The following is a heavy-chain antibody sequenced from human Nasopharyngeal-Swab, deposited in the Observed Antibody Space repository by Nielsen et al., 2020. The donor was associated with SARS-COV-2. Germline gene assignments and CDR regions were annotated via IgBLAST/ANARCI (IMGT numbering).Heavy chain of an antibody. CDR1: GGSISSYY. Sequence: SETLSLTCTVSGGSISSYYWGWIRQPPGKGLEWIGYIYYSGSTYYNPSLKSRVTISVDTSKNQFSLKLSSVTAADTAVYYCASEEDIVVVPAATGAFDIWGQGTMVTVSS. J-gene: IGHJ3*02. CDR2: IYYSGST. CDR3: ASEEDIVVVPAATGAFDI. V-gene: IGHV4-59*08. D-gene: IGHD2-2*01.